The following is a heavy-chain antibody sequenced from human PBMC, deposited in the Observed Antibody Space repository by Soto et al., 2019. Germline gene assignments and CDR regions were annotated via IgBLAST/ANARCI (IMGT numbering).Heavy chain of an antibody. CDR1: GGSISSGGYY. D-gene: IGHD6-6*01. CDR2: IYYSGRT. J-gene: IGHJ5*02. V-gene: IGHV4-31*03. Sequence: QVQLQESGPGLVKPSQTLSLTCTVSGGSISSGGYYWSWIRQHPGKGLEWLGYIYYSGRTYYNPSLHSRVSIAGDTTENQFSLKLTYVTAADTSVYYCARGSFSSSSSWFDPWGRGTLVTVSS. CDR3: ARGSFSSSSSWFDP.